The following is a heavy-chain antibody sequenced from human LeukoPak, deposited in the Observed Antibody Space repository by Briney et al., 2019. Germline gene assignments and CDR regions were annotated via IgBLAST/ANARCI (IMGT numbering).Heavy chain of an antibody. CDR3: AREGIDCSGGSCYLGYYYYYMDV. V-gene: IGHV1-2*02. J-gene: IGHJ6*03. Sequence: ASVKVSCKASGYTFTGYYMRWVRQAPGQGLEWMGWINPNSGGTNYAQKFQGRVTMTRDTSISTAYMELSRLRSDDTAVYYCAREGIDCSGGSCYLGYYYYYMDVWGKGTTVTISS. CDR2: INPNSGGT. D-gene: IGHD2-15*01. CDR1: GYTFTGYY.